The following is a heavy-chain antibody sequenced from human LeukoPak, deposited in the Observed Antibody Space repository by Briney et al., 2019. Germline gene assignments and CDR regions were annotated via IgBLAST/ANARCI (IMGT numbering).Heavy chain of an antibody. CDR3: ARRGHSSSWYSDY. CDR1: GYSFTNYW. D-gene: IGHD6-13*01. J-gene: IGHJ4*02. Sequence: GESLKISCQGSGYSFTNYWIGWVRQMPGKGLEWMGIIYPGDSDTRYSPSFQGQVTISADKSINTAYLQWSSLKASDTAIYYCARRGHSSSWYSDYWGQGTLVTVSS. CDR2: IYPGDSDT. V-gene: IGHV5-51*01.